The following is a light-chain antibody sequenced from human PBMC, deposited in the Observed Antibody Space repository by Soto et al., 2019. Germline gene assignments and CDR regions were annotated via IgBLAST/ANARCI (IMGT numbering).Light chain of an antibody. Sequence: DIQMTPSPSSLSASVGDRVTITCRASQSISSYLNWSQQKPGKAPKLLIYAASSLQSGVPSRFSGSGSGTDFTLTISSLQPEDVATYYCQQSDSTPRTFGQGTKVEIK. CDR1: QSISSY. CDR3: QQSDSTPRT. J-gene: IGKJ1*01. CDR2: AAS. V-gene: IGKV1-39*01.